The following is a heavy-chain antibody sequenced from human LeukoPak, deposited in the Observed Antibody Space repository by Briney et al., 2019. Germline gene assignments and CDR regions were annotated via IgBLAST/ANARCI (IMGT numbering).Heavy chain of an antibody. D-gene: IGHD2-15*01. CDR2: INESGDT. V-gene: IGHV4-34*01. J-gene: IGHJ4*02. CDR1: GGSFSGYY. CDR3: ARGGGYCSGGSCYLDF. Sequence: SETLSLTCAVYGGSFSGYYWNWFRQSPGKGLEWIGEINESGDTNNNPSLKSRVTISVDTSKNQFSLKLTSVTAADTAVYYCARGGGYCSGGSCYLDFWGQGGLVTVSS.